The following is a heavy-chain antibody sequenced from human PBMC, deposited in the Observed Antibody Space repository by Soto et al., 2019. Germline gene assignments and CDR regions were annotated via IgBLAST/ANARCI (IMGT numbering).Heavy chain of an antibody. Sequence: SVKVSCKASGGTFSSYAISWVRQAPGQGLEWMGGTIANFGTANYAQKLQGRVTITTDTSTSTAYMELRSLRSDDTAVYYCARDRTGENWFDPWGQGTLVTVSS. D-gene: IGHD3-9*01. CDR2: TIANFGTA. V-gene: IGHV1-69*05. CDR1: GGTFSSYA. CDR3: ARDRTGENWFDP. J-gene: IGHJ5*02.